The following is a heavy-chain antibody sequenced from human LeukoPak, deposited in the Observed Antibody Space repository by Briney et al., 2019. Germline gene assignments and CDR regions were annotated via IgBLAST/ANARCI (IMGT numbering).Heavy chain of an antibody. J-gene: IGHJ4*02. CDR3: ARGGIAAATTFDY. D-gene: IGHD6-13*01. Sequence: GGSLRLSCAASGFTFSTYRMSWVRQAPGKGLEWVANIKQDGSEKYYVDSVKGRFTISRDNAKNSLYLQMNSLRAEDTAVYYCARGGIAAATTFDYWGQGTLVTVSS. CDR2: IKQDGSEK. CDR1: GFTFSTYR. V-gene: IGHV3-7*01.